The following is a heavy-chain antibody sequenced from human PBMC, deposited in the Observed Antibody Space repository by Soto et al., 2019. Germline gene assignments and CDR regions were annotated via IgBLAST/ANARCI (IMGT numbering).Heavy chain of an antibody. D-gene: IGHD5-18*01. J-gene: IGHJ6*02. Sequence: ASVKVSCKASGGTFSSYAISWVRQAPGQGLEWMGGIIPIFGTANYAQKFQGRVTITADESTSTAYMELGSLRSEDTAVYYCAREEAVDTAMVTTTGPDYYYYYYGMDVWGQGTTVTVSS. CDR3: AREEAVDTAMVTTTGPDYYYYYYGMDV. CDR1: GGTFSSYA. V-gene: IGHV1-69*13. CDR2: IIPIFGTA.